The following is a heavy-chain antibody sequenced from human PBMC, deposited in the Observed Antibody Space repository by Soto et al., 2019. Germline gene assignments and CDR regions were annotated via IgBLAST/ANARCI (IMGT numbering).Heavy chain of an antibody. D-gene: IGHD3-22*01. CDR2: IYWDDDK. Sequence: QITLKESGPTLVKPTQTLTLTCTFSGFSLSTSGVGVGWIRQPPGKALEWLALIYWDDDKRYSPSLNSRLTITKDTSKNQVVLTMTNMDPVDTATYYCALLTYYYDSSGYYSSAEYFQHWGQGTLVTVSS. CDR1: GFSLSTSGVG. CDR3: ALLTYYYDSSGYYSSAEYFQH. J-gene: IGHJ1*01. V-gene: IGHV2-5*02.